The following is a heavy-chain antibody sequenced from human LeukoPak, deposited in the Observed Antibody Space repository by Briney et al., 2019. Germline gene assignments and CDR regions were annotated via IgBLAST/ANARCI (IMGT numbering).Heavy chain of an antibody. CDR1: GYTFTSYD. CDR3: ARGPIAAAWGDY. Sequence: ASMKVSCKASGYTFTSYDINWVRQAAGQGLEWMGWMNPNSGNTGYAQKFQGRVTITRNTSISTAYMELSSLRSEDTAVYYCARGPIAAAWGDYWGQGTLVTVSS. D-gene: IGHD6-13*01. CDR2: MNPNSGNT. V-gene: IGHV1-8*03. J-gene: IGHJ4*02.